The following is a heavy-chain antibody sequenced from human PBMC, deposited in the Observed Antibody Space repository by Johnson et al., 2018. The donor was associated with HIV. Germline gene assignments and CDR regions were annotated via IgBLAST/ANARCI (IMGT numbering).Heavy chain of an antibody. CDR1: GFTFSNYA. Sequence: VQLVESGGGVVQPGRSLRLSCAASGFTFSNYAMHWVRQAPGKGLEWVAVISYDGTNKYYADSVKGRFTISRDNSKNTLYLQMNSLRAEDTALYYCARDRGYLDAFDIWGQGTMVTVSS. V-gene: IGHV3-30*01. CDR3: ARDRGYLDAFDI. CDR2: ISYDGTNK. D-gene: IGHD1-26*01. J-gene: IGHJ3*02.